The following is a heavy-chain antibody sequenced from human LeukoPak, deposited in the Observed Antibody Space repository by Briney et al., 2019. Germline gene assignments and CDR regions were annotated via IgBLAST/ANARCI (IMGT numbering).Heavy chain of an antibody. J-gene: IGHJ4*02. D-gene: IGHD6-13*01. Sequence: PGGPLRLSCAASGFTFSSYAMSWVRQAPEKGLEWVSAISGSGGSTYYADSVKGRFTISRDNSKNTLYLQMNSLRAEDTAVYYCAKVEAAADSFDYWGQGTLVTVSS. CDR2: ISGSGGST. CDR1: GFTFSSYA. V-gene: IGHV3-23*01. CDR3: AKVEAAADSFDY.